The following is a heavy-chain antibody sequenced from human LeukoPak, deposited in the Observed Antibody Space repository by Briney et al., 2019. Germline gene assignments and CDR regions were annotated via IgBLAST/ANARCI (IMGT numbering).Heavy chain of an antibody. V-gene: IGHV3-15*01. Sequence: PGGSPRLSCAASGFTFSNAWMSWVRQAPGKGLEWVGRIKSKTDGGTTDYAAPAKGRFTISRDDSKNTLYLQMNSLKTEDTAVYYCTTNPRYCGGDCSYFDYWGQGTLVTVSS. J-gene: IGHJ4*02. CDR3: TTNPRYCGGDCSYFDY. CDR1: GFTFSNAW. D-gene: IGHD2-21*02. CDR2: IKSKTDGGTT.